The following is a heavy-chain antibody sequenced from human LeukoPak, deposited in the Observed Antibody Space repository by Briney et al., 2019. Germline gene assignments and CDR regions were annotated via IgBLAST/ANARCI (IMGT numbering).Heavy chain of an antibody. CDR3: ANSLEQWLGPFDP. Sequence: GGSLRLSCAASGFTFSSYWMHWVRQAPGKGLVWVSRINSDGSSTSYADSVKGRFTISRDNSKNTLYLQMNSLRAEDTAVYYCANSLEQWLGPFDPWGQGTLVTVSS. V-gene: IGHV3-74*01. J-gene: IGHJ5*02. CDR2: INSDGSST. CDR1: GFTFSSYW. D-gene: IGHD6-19*01.